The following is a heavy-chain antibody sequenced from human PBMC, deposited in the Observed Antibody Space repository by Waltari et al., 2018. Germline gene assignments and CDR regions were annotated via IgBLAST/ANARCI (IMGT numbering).Heavy chain of an antibody. V-gene: IGHV4-38-2*01. J-gene: IGHJ4*02. CDR1: GYSISSGYY. D-gene: IGHD4-17*01. CDR2: IYHSGST. Sequence: QVQLQESGPGLVKPSETLSLTCAVSGYSISSGYYWGWIRQPPGKGLEWIGSIYHSGSTYYTPSLKSRVTISVDTSKNHFSLKLSSVTAADTAVYYCASLSTVTTEDYWGQGTLVTVSS. CDR3: ASLSTVTTEDY.